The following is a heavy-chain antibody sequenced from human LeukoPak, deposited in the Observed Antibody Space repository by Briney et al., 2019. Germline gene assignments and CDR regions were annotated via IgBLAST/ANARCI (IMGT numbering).Heavy chain of an antibody. Sequence: GGSLRLSCAASGFTFSSYSMNWVRQAPGKGLEWVSSISSSSSYIYYADSVKGRFTISRDNAKNSLYLQMNGLRAEDTAVYYCARDSLPYYYDSSGYYPDAFDIWGQGTMVTVSS. CDR1: GFTFSSYS. J-gene: IGHJ3*02. CDR3: ARDSLPYYYDSSGYYPDAFDI. D-gene: IGHD3-22*01. CDR2: ISSSSSYI. V-gene: IGHV3-21*01.